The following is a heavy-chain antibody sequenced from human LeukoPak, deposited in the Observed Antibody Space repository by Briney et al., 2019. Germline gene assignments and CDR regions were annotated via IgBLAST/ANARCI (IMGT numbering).Heavy chain of an antibody. CDR1: GGSISSYY. D-gene: IGHD3-10*01. CDR3: ARESYYGSGSLGAPGRSWFDP. V-gene: IGHV4-4*07. Sequence: SETLSLTCTVSGGSISSYYWSWIRQPAGKGLEWIGRIYTSGSTNYNPSLKSRVTMSVDTSKNQFSLKLSSVTAADTAVYYCARESYYGSGSLGAPGRSWFDPWGQGTLVTVSS. CDR2: IYTSGST. J-gene: IGHJ5*02.